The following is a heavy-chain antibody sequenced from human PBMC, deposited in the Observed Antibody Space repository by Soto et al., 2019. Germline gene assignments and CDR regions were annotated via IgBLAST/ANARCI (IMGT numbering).Heavy chain of an antibody. CDR3: ASIAARPIRPMVRYYYYGMDG. J-gene: IGHJ6*02. CDR2: IYYSGST. V-gene: IGHV4-30-4*01. D-gene: IGHD6-6*01. Sequence: SETLSLTCTVSGGSISSGDYYWSWIRQPPGKGLEWIGYIYYSGSTYYNPSLKSRVTISVDTSKNQFSLKLSSVTAADTAVYYCASIAARPIRPMVRYYYYGMDGWGQGTTVTVSS. CDR1: GGSISSGDYY.